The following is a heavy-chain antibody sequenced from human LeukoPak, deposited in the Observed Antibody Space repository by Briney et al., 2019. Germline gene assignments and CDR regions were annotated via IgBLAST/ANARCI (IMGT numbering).Heavy chain of an antibody. V-gene: IGHV3-23*01. Sequence: GGSLRLSCAASGFTFSTYAMSWVRQAPGKGPEWVSAIGGSGGSTYYADSVKGRFTISRDNSKNTLHLQMNSLRAEDTAVYYCAKRGMTTIKEGFDYWGQGTLVTVSS. CDR1: GFTFSTYA. J-gene: IGHJ4*02. D-gene: IGHD5-24*01. CDR2: IGGSGGST. CDR3: AKRGMTTIKEGFDY.